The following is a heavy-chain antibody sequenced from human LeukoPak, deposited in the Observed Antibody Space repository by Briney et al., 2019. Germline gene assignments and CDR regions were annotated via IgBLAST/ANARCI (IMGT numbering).Heavy chain of an antibody. D-gene: IGHD2/OR15-2a*01. CDR2: IYYRGST. CDR3: AREPPFYGYRYFDL. CDR1: GGSISSGDYY. V-gene: IGHV4-30-4*08. J-gene: IGHJ2*01. Sequence: SETLSLTCTVSGGSISSGDYYWSWIRQPPGKGLEWIGYIYYRGSTYYNPSLKSRITISVDTCKNQFSLKLSSVTAADTAVYYCAREPPFYGYRYFDLWGRGTLVTVSS.